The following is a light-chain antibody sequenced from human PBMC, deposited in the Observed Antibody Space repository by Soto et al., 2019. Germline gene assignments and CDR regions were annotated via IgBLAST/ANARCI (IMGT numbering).Light chain of an antibody. CDR1: SSDVGGYNY. CDR2: EVS. Sequence: QSVLTQPASVSGSPGQSITVSCTGTSSDVGGYNYVSWYQQHPGKAPKIMIYEVSNRPSGVSNRFSGSKSGNTASLTIPGLQAEDEADYYCSSYTSRSTLNYVFGTGTKVTVL. V-gene: IGLV2-14*01. J-gene: IGLJ1*01. CDR3: SSYTSRSTLNYV.